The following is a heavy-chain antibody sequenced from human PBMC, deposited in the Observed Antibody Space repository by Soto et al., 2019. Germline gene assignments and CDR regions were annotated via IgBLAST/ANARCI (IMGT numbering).Heavy chain of an antibody. CDR1: GYTFTGNW. D-gene: IGHD3-3*01. CDR3: GRRQAVFDLWSGYPAIDY. CDR2: IDPSDSYT. J-gene: IGHJ4*02. V-gene: IGHV5-10-1*03. Sequence: EVQLVQSGSEVKKPGESLRISCKASGYTFTGNWISWVRQVPGKGLEWLGRIDPSDSYTHYNPSFQGHVTISTDKSISTAYLQWSSLKASDTAIYCCGRRQAVFDLWSGYPAIDYWGQGTLVTVSS.